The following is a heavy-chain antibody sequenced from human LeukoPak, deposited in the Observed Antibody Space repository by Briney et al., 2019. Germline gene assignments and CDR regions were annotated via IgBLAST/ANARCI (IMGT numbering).Heavy chain of an antibody. V-gene: IGHV1-46*01. Sequence: ASVKVSCKASGYTFTSYYMHWVRQAPGQGLEWMGIINPSGGSTSYAQKFQGRVTITRDTSTSTVYMELSSLRSEDTAVYYCARSKAYSSGWYVSPVDYWGQGTVVTVSS. CDR1: GYTFTSYY. CDR3: ARSKAYSSGWYVSPVDY. J-gene: IGHJ4*02. CDR2: INPSGGST. D-gene: IGHD6-19*01.